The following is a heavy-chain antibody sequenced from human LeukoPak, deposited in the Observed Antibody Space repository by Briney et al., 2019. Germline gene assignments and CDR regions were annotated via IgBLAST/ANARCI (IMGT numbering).Heavy chain of an antibody. CDR2: ISSSGSTI. V-gene: IGHV3-11*01. D-gene: IGHD3-16*02. CDR1: GFTFSDYY. J-gene: IGHJ6*02. Sequence: GGSLRLSCAASGFTFSDYYMSWIRQAPGKGLEWVSYISSSGSTIYYADSVKGRFTISRDNAKNSLYLQMNSLRAEDTAVYYCARDAGELSNLYYYYGMDVWGQGTTVTVSS. CDR3: ARDAGELSNLYYYYGMDV.